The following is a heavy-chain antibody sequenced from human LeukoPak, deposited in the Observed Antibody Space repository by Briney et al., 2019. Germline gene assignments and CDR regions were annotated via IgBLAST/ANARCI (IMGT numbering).Heavy chain of an antibody. D-gene: IGHD1-14*01. CDR1: GFTVSSKY. CDR3: AKGHSAHGTGFDC. Sequence: GGSLRLSCAASGFTVSSKYMSWVRQAPGKGLEWVSGISGSGDTTYYADSVKGRFTISRDNSKNTLYLQMNSLRVEDTGVYYCAKGHSAHGTGFDCWGQGTQVAVSS. V-gene: IGHV3-23*01. CDR2: ISGSGDTT. J-gene: IGHJ4*02.